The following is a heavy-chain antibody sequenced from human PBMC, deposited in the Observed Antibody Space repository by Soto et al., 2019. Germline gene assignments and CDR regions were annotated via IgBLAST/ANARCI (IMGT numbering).Heavy chain of an antibody. CDR2: ISGSGGST. CDR3: AKARAQYYDFWSGYPVDY. V-gene: IGHV3-23*01. Sequence: RGGSLRLSCAASGFTFSSYAMSWVRQAPGKGLEWVSAISGSGGSTYYADSVKGRFTISRDNSKNTLYLQMNSLRAEDTAVYYCAKARAQYYDFWSGYPVDYWGQGTLVTVSS. CDR1: GFTFSSYA. J-gene: IGHJ4*02. D-gene: IGHD3-3*01.